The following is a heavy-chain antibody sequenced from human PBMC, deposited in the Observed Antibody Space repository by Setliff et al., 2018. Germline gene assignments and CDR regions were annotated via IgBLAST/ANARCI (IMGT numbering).Heavy chain of an antibody. D-gene: IGHD1-1*01. Sequence: SETLSLTCTVSGDSISDASIMAWIRQPPGKGLEFIGYVFYNGAAKYDPSLKSRFTISRDNARNSVYLQMNSLRAEDAAVYYCARGNGGGDYWGQGTLVTVSS. J-gene: IGHJ4*02. CDR3: ARGNGGGDY. V-gene: IGHV4-61*05. CDR1: GDSISDAS. CDR2: VFYNGAA.